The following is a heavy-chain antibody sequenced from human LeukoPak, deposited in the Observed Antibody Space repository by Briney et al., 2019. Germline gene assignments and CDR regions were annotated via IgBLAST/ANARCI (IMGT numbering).Heavy chain of an antibody. CDR3: GKSINYYYDSSGYYRAFDI. CDR2: ISGSGGST. V-gene: IGHV3-23*01. D-gene: IGHD3-22*01. Sequence: GGPLRLSCAASGFTFSSYAMSWLHQAPGRGLEWVSAISGSGGSTYYADSVKGRFTISRDNSKNTLYLQMNSLRAEDTAVYYCGKSINYYYDSSGYYRAFDIWAQGPMVTVSS. CDR1: GFTFSSYA. J-gene: IGHJ3*02.